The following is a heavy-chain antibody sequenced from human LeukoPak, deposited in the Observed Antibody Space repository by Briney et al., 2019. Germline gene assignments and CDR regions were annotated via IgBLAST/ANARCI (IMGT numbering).Heavy chain of an antibody. J-gene: IGHJ4*02. CDR1: GFTFSSYG. CDR3: AKEGIYLKSSLED. Sequence: GGSLRLSCTASGFTFSSYGMHWVRQAPGSGLEWVATIWYEERTKYYIDSVKGRFTISRDNSKNTFYLQMNSLRVGDTAIYYCAKEGIYLKSSLEDWGLGTLVTVSS. V-gene: IGHV3-33*06. D-gene: IGHD5-12*01. CDR2: IWYEERTK.